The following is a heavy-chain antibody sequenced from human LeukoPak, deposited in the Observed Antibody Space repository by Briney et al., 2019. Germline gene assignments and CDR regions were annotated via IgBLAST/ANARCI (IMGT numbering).Heavy chain of an antibody. J-gene: IGHJ5*02. CDR2: IYYSGST. D-gene: IGHD2-15*01. CDR1: GGSISSYY. Sequence: PSETLSPTCTVSGGSISSYYWSWIRQPPGKGLEWIGYIYYSGSTNYNPSLKSRVTISVDTSKNQFSLKLSSVTAADTAVYYCTRVVVAASRWFDPWGQGTLVTVSS. V-gene: IGHV4-59*01. CDR3: TRVVVAASRWFDP.